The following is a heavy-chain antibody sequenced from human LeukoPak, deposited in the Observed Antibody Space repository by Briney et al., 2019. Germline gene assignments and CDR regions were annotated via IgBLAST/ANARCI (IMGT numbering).Heavy chain of an antibody. CDR2: ISWNSGSI. D-gene: IGHD1-26*01. Sequence: GGSLRLSCAASGFTFDDYAMPWVRQAPGKGLEWVSGISWNSGSIGYADSVKGRFTISRDNAKNALYLQMNSLRAEDTALYYCASKGLVGAMAAFDYWGQGTLVTVSS. CDR1: GFTFDDYA. V-gene: IGHV3-9*01. CDR3: ASKGLVGAMAAFDY. J-gene: IGHJ4*02.